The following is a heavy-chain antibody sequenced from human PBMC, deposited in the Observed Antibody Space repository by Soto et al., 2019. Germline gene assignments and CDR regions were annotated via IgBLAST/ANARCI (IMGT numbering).Heavy chain of an antibody. V-gene: IGHV4-31*03. CDR3: ARGKTDIVVVVAARTEHYYYYYMDV. CDR2: IYYSGST. D-gene: IGHD2-15*01. J-gene: IGHJ6*03. Sequence: SETLSLTCTVSGGSISSGGYYWSWIRQHPGKGLEWIGYIYYSGSTYYNPSLKSRVTISVDTSKNQFSLKLSSVTAADTAVYYCARGKTDIVVVVAARTEHYYYYYMDVWGKGTTVTVSS. CDR1: GGSISSGGYY.